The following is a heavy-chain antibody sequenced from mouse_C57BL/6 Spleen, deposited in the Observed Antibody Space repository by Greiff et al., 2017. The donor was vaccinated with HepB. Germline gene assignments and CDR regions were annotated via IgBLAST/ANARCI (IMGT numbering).Heavy chain of an antibody. Sequence: EVMLVESGGGLVKPGGSLKLSCAASGFTFSSYAMSWVRQTPEKRLEWVATISDGGSYTYYPDNVKGRFTISRDNAKNNLYLQMSHLKSEDTAMYYCARAGSSYVDYFDYWGQGTTLTVSS. V-gene: IGHV5-4*03. CDR3: ARAGSSYVDYFDY. D-gene: IGHD1-1*01. J-gene: IGHJ2*01. CDR1: GFTFSSYA. CDR2: ISDGGSYT.